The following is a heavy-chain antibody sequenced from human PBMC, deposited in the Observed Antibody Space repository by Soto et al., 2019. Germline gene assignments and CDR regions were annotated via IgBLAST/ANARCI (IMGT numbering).Heavy chain of an antibody. V-gene: IGHV3-7*05. Sequence: EVQVVESGGGLVQPGGSLRLSCAASGFTFRRYWMSWVRQAPGKGLEWVANIKQDGSQKYYVDSVKGRFTISRDNAKNSLYLQMNSLRADDTAVYYCARPRDYYGMDGWGQGTTVTVSS. CDR1: GFTFRRYW. J-gene: IGHJ6*02. CDR3: ARPRDYYGMDG. CDR2: IKQDGSQK.